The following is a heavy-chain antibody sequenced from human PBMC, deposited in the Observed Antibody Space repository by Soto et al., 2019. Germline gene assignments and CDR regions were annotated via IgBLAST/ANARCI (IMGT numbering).Heavy chain of an antibody. V-gene: IGHV2-26*01. CDR2: ISSSDEK. CDR1: GFSLNHPRMG. J-gene: IGHJ6*02. Sequence: QVTLKESGPVLVKPTETLTLTCTVSGFSLNHPRMGVSWIRQPPGKALEWLAYISSSDEKSYSTSLSSRLTISKDTSESQVVLTMTNMDPVDTATYYCARMLYYAMEVWGQGTTVAVSS. CDR3: ARMLYYAMEV.